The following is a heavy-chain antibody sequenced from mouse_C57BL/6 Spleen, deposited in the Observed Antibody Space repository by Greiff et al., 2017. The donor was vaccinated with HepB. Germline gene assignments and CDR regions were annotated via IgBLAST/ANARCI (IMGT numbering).Heavy chain of an antibody. Sequence: VQLQQPGAELVKPGASVKLSCKASGYTFTSYWMHWVKQRPGQGLEWIGMIHPNSGSTNYNEKFKSKATLTVDKSSSTAYMQLSSLTSEDSAVYYCASPVRSSYGDYAMDTGVKEPQSPSPQ. J-gene: IGHJ4*01. CDR1: GYTFTSYW. CDR2: IHPNSGST. D-gene: IGHD1-1*01. CDR3: ASPVRSSYGDYAMDT. V-gene: IGHV1-64*01.